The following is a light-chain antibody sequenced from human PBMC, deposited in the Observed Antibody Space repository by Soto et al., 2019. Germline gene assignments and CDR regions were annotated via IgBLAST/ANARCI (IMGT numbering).Light chain of an antibody. J-gene: IGLJ1*01. CDR2: EVS. CDR3: NSYSGDTTLGV. V-gene: IGLV2-14*01. CDR1: SNDIGSYKY. Sequence: QSALTQPASVSGSPGQSITISCTGTSNDIGSYKYVSWFQQYPGKVPKLIIFEVSNRPSGVSDRFSGSKSGNTASLTISGLQADDEADYYCNSYSGDTTLGVFGTGTKVTVL.